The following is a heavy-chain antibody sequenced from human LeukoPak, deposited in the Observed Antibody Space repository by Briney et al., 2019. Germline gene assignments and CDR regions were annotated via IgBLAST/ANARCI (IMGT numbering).Heavy chain of an antibody. V-gene: IGHV1-2*02. CDR2: INPNSGGT. CDR3: ARAPLDYDILTGPVPGVFNI. J-gene: IGHJ3*02. CDR1: VYTFTGYY. D-gene: IGHD3-9*01. Sequence: ASVKVSCKASVYTFTGYYMHWVRQAPGQGLEWMGWINPNSGGTNYAQQFQGRVTMTRDTSISTAYMELSRLRSDDTALYYCARAPLDYDILTGPVPGVFNIWGQGTMVTVSS.